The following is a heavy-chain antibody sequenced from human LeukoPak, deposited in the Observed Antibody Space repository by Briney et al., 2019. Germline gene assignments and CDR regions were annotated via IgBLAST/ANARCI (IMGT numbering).Heavy chain of an antibody. CDR2: ITSTSSHI. J-gene: IGHJ6*03. D-gene: IGHD5-12*01. CDR1: GFTFSDYS. V-gene: IGHV3-21*04. Sequence: GGSLRLSCATSGFTFSDYSMTWVRQAPGKGLEWVSSITSTSSHINYADSVRGRFTISRDNAKNSLYLQMNSLRAEDTALYYCAKGSGYDLDYYYYTDVWGKGTTVTVSS. CDR3: AKGSGYDLDYYYYTDV.